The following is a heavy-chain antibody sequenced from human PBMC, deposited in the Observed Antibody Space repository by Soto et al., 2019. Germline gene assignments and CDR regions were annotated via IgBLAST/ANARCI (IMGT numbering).Heavy chain of an antibody. CDR2: IYYTGST. CDR1: GGSIYTDGFY. D-gene: IGHD1-26*01. J-gene: IGHJ4*02. Sequence: LSETLSLTCTVSGGSIYTDGFYWSWIRQLPGKGLEWLGYIYYTGSTQYTPSLKSRLSISTDTSDNQFSLRLNSVTAADTAVYYCATSLVTSRARVDYWGQGTPVTVSS. V-gene: IGHV4-31*03. CDR3: ATSLVTSRARVDY.